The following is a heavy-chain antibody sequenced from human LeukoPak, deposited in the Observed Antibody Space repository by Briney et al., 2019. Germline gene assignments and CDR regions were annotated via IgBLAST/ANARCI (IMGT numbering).Heavy chain of an antibody. Sequence: ASVKVSCKASGYTFTGYYMHWVRQAPGQGLEWMGRINPNSGGTNYAQKFQGRVTMTRDTSISTAYMELSRLRSDDTAVHYCARWSSTRAGYGMDVWGQGTTVTVSS. J-gene: IGHJ6*02. D-gene: IGHD2-2*01. CDR3: ARWSSTRAGYGMDV. CDR2: INPNSGGT. V-gene: IGHV1-2*06. CDR1: GYTFTGYY.